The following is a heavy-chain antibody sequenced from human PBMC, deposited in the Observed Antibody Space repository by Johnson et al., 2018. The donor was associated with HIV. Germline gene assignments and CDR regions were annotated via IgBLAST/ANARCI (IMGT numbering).Heavy chain of an antibody. CDR3: ARGGVVHDAFDM. Sequence: VSCAASGFTFDDYAIHRVRHAPGKGLEWVGRIKSKTDGGTTDYAAPVKGRFTISRDDSKNTLYLQLSSLRTEDTAVFYCARGGVVHDAFDMWGQGTMVTVSS. J-gene: IGHJ3*02. CDR1: GFTFDDYA. D-gene: IGHD2-2*01. V-gene: IGHV3-15*01. CDR2: IKSKTDGGTT.